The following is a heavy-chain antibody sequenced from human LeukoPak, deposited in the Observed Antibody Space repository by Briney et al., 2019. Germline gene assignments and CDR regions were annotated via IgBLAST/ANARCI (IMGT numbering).Heavy chain of an antibody. V-gene: IGHV4-59*08. CDR3: ARHAAHRNFDY. CDR2: IYYSGST. J-gene: IGHJ4*02. CDR1: GGSFSGYY. Sequence: SGTLSLTCAVYGGSFSGYYWSWIRQPPGKGLEWIGYIYYSGSTSYSPSLKSRVTISVDTSKNQFSLKLSSVAAADTAVYYCARHAAHRNFDYWGQGTLVTVSS. D-gene: IGHD6-25*01.